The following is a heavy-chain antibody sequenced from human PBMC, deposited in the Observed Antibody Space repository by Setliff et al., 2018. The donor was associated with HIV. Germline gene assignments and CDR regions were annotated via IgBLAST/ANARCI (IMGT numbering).Heavy chain of an antibody. CDR3: ARDLYYYNSGNYMDV. V-gene: IGHV4-4*07. CDR1: SGSVSEYY. CDR2: FSAPGNS. Sequence: LSLTCTVSSGSVSEYYWSWIRQPAGEGLEWIGRFSAPGNSNYNPSLKSRVTMSVDTSKNQFSLKLSSVTAADTAVYYCARDLYYYNSGNYMDVWGKGATVTVSS. J-gene: IGHJ6*03. D-gene: IGHD3-10*01.